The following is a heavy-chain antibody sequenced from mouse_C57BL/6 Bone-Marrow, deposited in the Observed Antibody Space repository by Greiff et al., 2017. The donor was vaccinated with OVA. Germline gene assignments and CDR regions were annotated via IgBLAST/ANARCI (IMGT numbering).Heavy chain of an antibody. CDR3: ARCDYDGVYAMDY. CDR2: IYPGGGYT. CDR1: GYTFTNYW. Sequence: QVQLQQPGAELVRPGTSVKMSCKASGYTFTNYWIGWAKQRPGRGLEWIGDIYPGGGYTTYNEKFKGKATLTADKSSSTAYMQFSSLTSEVSAIYYCARCDYDGVYAMDYWGQGTSVTVSS. D-gene: IGHD2-4*01. J-gene: IGHJ4*01. V-gene: IGHV1-63*01.